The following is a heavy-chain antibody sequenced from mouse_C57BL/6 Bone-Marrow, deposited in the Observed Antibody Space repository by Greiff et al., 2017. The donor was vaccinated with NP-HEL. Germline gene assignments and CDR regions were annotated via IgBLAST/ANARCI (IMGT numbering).Heavy chain of an antibody. Sequence: EVKLMESGAELVKPGASVKLSCTASGFNIKDYYMHWVKQRTEQGLEWIGRIDPEDGETKYAPKFQGKATITADTSSNTAYLQLSSLTSEDTAVYYCARRGNFSWYFDVWGTGTTVTVSS. CDR2: IDPEDGET. CDR3: ARRGNFSWYFDV. D-gene: IGHD2-1*01. J-gene: IGHJ1*03. CDR1: GFNIKDYY. V-gene: IGHV14-2*01.